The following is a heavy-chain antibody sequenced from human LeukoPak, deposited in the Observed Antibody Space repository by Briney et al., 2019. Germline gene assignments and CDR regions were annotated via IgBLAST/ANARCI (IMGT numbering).Heavy chain of an antibody. CDR1: GGTFSSYA. D-gene: IGHD3-10*01. CDR2: IIPILGIA. J-gene: IGHJ6*02. Sequence: SVKVSCKASGGTFSSYAISWVRQAPGQGLEWMGRIIPILGIANYAQKFQGRVTITADKSTSTAYMELSSLRSEDTAVYYCARAMVRGVIWSYYYYGMDVWGQGTTVTVSS. CDR3: ARAMVRGVIWSYYYYGMDV. V-gene: IGHV1-69*04.